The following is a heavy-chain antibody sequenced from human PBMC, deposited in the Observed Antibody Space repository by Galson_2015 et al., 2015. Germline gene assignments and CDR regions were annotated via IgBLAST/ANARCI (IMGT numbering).Heavy chain of an antibody. CDR2: IWYDGSNK. Sequence: SLRLSCAASGFTFSSYGMHWVRQAPGKGLEWVAVIWYDGSNKYYADSVKGRFTISRDNSKNTLYLQMNSLRAEDTAVYYCARDEDPYGGYVNWGQGTLVTVSS. D-gene: IGHD5-12*01. CDR3: ARDEDPYGGYVN. J-gene: IGHJ4*02. V-gene: IGHV3-33*01. CDR1: GFTFSSYG.